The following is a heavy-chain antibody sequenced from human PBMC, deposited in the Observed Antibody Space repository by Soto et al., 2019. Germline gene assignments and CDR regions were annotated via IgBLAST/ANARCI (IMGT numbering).Heavy chain of an antibody. D-gene: IGHD1-26*01. V-gene: IGHV1-18*01. CDR3: VRDRDSDTWPSRDV. CDR2: ISDKNGDT. J-gene: IGHJ6*02. Sequence: QVHLVQSGAELKKPGASVRVSCKASGYSFTRNGISWVRQAPGQGLEWMGWISDKNGDTNYAQKFQGRVIMTTDTSTSTAYMELRSLRSDDTAVYYCVRDRDSDTWPSRDVWGQGTTVNVSS. CDR1: GYSFTRNG.